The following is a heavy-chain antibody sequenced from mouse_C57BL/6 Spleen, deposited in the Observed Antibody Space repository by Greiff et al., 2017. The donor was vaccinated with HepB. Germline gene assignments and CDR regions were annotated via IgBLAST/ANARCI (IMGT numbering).Heavy chain of an antibody. Sequence: QVQLKESGAELVRPGASVTLSCKASGYTFTDYEMHWVKQTPVHGLEWIGAIDPETGGTAYNQKFKGKAILTADKSSSTAYMELRSLTSEYSAVYYCTREGGHGYWGQGTTLTVSS. CDR1: GYTFTDYE. CDR2: IDPETGGT. V-gene: IGHV1-15*01. CDR3: TREGGHGY. D-gene: IGHD3-3*01. J-gene: IGHJ2*01.